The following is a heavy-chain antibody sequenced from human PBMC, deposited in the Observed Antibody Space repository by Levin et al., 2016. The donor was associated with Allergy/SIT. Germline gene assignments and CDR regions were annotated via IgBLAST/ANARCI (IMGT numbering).Heavy chain of an antibody. CDR1: GYSFTSYW. CDR3: ARQGRGLYYDILTGPFDY. Sequence: GESLKISCKGSGYSFTSYWISWVRQMPGKGLEWMGRIDPSDSYTNYSPSFQGHVTISADKSISTAYLQWSSLKASDTAMYYCARQGRGLYYDILTGPFDYWGQGTLVTVSS. CDR2: IDPSDSYT. J-gene: IGHJ4*02. D-gene: IGHD3-9*01. V-gene: IGHV5-10-1*01.